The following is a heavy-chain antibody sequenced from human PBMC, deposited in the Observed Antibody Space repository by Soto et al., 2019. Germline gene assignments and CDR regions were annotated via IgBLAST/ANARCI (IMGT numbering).Heavy chain of an antibody. CDR1: GFTFSSYC. Sequence: EVQLVESGGGLVQPGESLRLSCAASGFTFSSYCMHWVRQAPGKGLVWVSLINSDGSSTSYAGSVKGRFTISRDNAKNTLYLQMNSLRAEDTAVYYCVRTSLVVAAATREDYWGQGTLVTVSS. D-gene: IGHD2-15*01. CDR3: VRTSLVVAAATREDY. J-gene: IGHJ4*02. V-gene: IGHV3-74*01. CDR2: INSDGSST.